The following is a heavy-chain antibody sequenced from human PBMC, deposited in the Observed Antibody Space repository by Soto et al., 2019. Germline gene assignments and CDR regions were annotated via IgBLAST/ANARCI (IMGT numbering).Heavy chain of an antibody. CDR3: VKGYCSSSSCGPPPYYYYMDV. D-gene: IGHD2-15*01. CDR1: GFTFGDYT. V-gene: IGHV3-9*01. CDR2: ISWNSGFS. Sequence: EVHLVASGGDLVQPGCSLRLSCAASGFTFGDYTMHWVRQAPGKGLEWVSSISWNSGFSGYSDSVKGRFAIYRDNAKTSLYLQRDSLRADDTALYYCVKGYCSSSSCGPPPYYYYMDVWGKGTTFTVSS. J-gene: IGHJ6*03.